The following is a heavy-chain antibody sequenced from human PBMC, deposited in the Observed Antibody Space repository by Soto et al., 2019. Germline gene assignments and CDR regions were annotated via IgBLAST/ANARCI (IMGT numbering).Heavy chain of an antibody. V-gene: IGHV3-30*18. CDR1: GFTFSNFA. CDR3: AKASSAQVYYYYGMDG. J-gene: IGHJ6*02. CDR2: ISYDGSNK. D-gene: IGHD3-10*01. Sequence: QVQLVESGGGVVQPGRSLRLSCAASGFTFSNFAMHWVRQAPGKGLEWVAVISYDGSNKYHTDSVKGRFTISRDNSKNTLYVQMNSLRTEDTAVYYCAKASSAQVYYYYGMDGWGQGTTVTVSS.